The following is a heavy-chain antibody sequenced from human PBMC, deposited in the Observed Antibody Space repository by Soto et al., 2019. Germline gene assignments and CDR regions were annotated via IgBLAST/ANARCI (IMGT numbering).Heavy chain of an antibody. J-gene: IGHJ4*02. CDR2: ISYDGSIK. CDR3: ARDLSGCGYDY. V-gene: IGHV3-30*04. Sequence: QVQLVESGGGVVQPGRSLKLSCADSGFTFSSYAMHWVRQAPGKGLEWVAIISYDGSIKYYADSVKGRFTISRDNSKNTLYLQMNSLRAEDTAVYYCARDLSGCGYDYWGQGTLVTVSS. D-gene: IGHD5-18*01. CDR1: GFTFSSYA.